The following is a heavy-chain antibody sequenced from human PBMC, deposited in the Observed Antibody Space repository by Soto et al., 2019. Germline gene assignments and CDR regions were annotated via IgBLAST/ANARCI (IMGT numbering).Heavy chain of an antibody. J-gene: IGHJ4*02. D-gene: IGHD5-12*01. CDR3: ARDPVDGYAFFDY. CDR1: GGSISSGDFS. Sequence: SETLSLTCAVSGGSISSGDFSWNWIRQPPGKGLEYIGYIYYGGSTYYNPSLQSRVTISIDTSKKQSSLKLTSVTAADTAVYYCARDPVDGYAFFDYWGQGILVTVSS. V-gene: IGHV4-30-4*07. CDR2: IYYGGST.